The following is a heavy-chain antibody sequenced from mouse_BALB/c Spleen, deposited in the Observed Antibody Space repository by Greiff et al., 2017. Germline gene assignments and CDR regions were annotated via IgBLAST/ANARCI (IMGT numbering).Heavy chain of an antibody. J-gene: IGHJ3*01. Sequence: VQLQQSGAELVRPGSSVKISCKASGYAFSSYWMNWVKQRPGQGLEWIGQIYPGDGDTNYNGKFKGKATLTADKSSSTAYMQLSSLTSEDSAVYFCARQGFDGNPFAYWGQGTLVTVSA. CDR2: IYPGDGDT. D-gene: IGHD2-1*01. CDR3: ARQGFDGNPFAY. CDR1: GYAFSSYW. V-gene: IGHV1-80*01.